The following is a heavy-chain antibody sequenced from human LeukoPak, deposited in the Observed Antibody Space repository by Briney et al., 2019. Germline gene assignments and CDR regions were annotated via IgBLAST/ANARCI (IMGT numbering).Heavy chain of an antibody. Sequence: PGMSLRLSCAASGVTLSPYVMHWVRQAPGKGLEWVAVISYEGGTQHYADSVKGRFIISRDNPRNTPYLQMNILRTEDTAVYYCAKEGTPQVSTWYGLWGQGTQVIVSS. V-gene: IGHV3-30*18. J-gene: IGHJ4*02. CDR2: ISYEGGTQ. CDR1: GVTLSPYV. D-gene: IGHD6-13*01. CDR3: AKEGTPQVSTWYGL.